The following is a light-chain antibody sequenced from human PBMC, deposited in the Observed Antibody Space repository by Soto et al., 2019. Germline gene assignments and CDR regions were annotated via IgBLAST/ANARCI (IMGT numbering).Light chain of an antibody. CDR2: DAS. CDR3: QQRSNWPPVT. V-gene: IGKV3-11*01. J-gene: IGKJ5*01. CDR1: QSISNY. Sequence: EIVLTQSPATLSLSPGERATLSCRTSQSISNYLAWYQQKPGQAPRLLIYDASNRATGIPARFSGSGSGTDFTLTSNNLEPEDFAVYYCQQRSNWPPVTFGQGTRLEIK.